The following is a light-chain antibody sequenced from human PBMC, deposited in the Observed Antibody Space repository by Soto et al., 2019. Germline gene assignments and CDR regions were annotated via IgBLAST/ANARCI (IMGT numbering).Light chain of an antibody. Sequence: QSALTQPASVSGSPGQSITISCTGTSSDVGGYNYVSWYQQHPGKAPKLMIYDVSNRPSGVSNRFSGSKSGNTASLTSSGLQAEDGADYYCSAYTSSSTLVVFGGGTTLTVL. CDR1: SSDVGGYNY. J-gene: IGLJ2*01. CDR2: DVS. CDR3: SAYTSSSTLVV. V-gene: IGLV2-14*01.